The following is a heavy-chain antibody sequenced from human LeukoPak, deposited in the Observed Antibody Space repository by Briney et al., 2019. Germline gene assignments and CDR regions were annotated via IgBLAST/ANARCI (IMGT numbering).Heavy chain of an antibody. CDR2: IYYSGST. CDR3: ATGLPDLYSSGCSWFDP. V-gene: IGHV4-39*01. J-gene: IGHJ5*02. D-gene: IGHD6-19*01. Sequence: PSETLSLTCTVSGGSISSSSYYWGWIRQPPGKGLEWIGSIYYSGSTYYNPSLKSRVTISVDTSKNQFSLKLSSVTAADTAVYYCATGLPDLYSSGCSWFDPWGQGTLVTVSS. CDR1: GGSISSSSYY.